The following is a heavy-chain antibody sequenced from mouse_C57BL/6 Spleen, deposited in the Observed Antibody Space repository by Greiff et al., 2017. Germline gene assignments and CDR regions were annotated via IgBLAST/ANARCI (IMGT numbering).Heavy chain of an antibody. CDR2: IYPGDGDT. V-gene: IGHV1-82*01. CDR1: GYAFSSSW. J-gene: IGHJ1*03. D-gene: IGHD1-1*01. CDR3: ARSPCYYGSSLWYFDV. Sequence: QVQLKESGPELVKPGASVKISCKASGYAFSSSWMNWVKQRPGKGLEWIGRIYPGDGDTNYNGKFKGKATLTADKSSSTAYMQLSSLTSEDSAVYFCARSPCYYGSSLWYFDVWGTGTTVTVSS.